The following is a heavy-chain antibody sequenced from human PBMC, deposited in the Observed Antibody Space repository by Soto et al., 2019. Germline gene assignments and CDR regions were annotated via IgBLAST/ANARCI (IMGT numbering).Heavy chain of an antibody. Sequence: PGESLKISCQGSGYNFATDWIGWVRQKPGKGLEWMGIIYPGDSDTRYSPSFQGQVTISADKSISTAYLQWRSLRASDTAMYFCAKHGAAYDYAGNTPFDNWGQGTLVTVSS. CDR3: AKHGAAYDYAGNTPFDN. J-gene: IGHJ4*02. D-gene: IGHD3-16*01. V-gene: IGHV5-51*01. CDR2: IYPGDSDT. CDR1: GYNFATDW.